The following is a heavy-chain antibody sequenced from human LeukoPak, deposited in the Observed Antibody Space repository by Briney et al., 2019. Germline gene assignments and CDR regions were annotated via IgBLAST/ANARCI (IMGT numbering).Heavy chain of an antibody. CDR1: GFTFSSHW. J-gene: IGHJ4*02. CDR3: ARSGKIYFDWLLDY. V-gene: IGHV3-74*01. Sequence: GGSLRLSCAASGFTFSSHWMHWVRQGPGKGLVWVSRINIDESSTTYADSVKGRFTISTDNAKKTLYLQMNSLRAEDTAVYYCARSGKIYFDWLLDYWGQGTLVTVSS. D-gene: IGHD3-9*01. CDR2: INIDESST.